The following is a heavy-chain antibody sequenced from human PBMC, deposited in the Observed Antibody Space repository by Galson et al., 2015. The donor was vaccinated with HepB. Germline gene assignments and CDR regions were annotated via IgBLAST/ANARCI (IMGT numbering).Heavy chain of an antibody. D-gene: IGHD2-21*02. V-gene: IGHV3-7*05. Sequence: LRLSCAASGFTFSSYWMSWVRQAPGKGLEWVANIKQDGSEKYYVDSVKGRFTISRDNAKNSLSLQMNSLRAEDTAVYYCARDRKHIVVVTAKRFDFWGQGTLVTVSS. J-gene: IGHJ4*02. CDR2: IKQDGSEK. CDR1: GFTFSSYW. CDR3: ARDRKHIVVVTAKRFDF.